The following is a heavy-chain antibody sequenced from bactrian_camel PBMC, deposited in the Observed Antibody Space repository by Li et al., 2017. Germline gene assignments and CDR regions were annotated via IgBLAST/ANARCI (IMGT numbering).Heavy chain of an antibody. V-gene: IGHV3S9*01. CDR1: GFRARTYC. CDR2: IDRRGSA. D-gene: IGHD1*01. Sequence: HVQLVESGGGLVQPGGSLRFSCAVSGFRARTYCMGWFRQTPGKEREGVASIDRRGSASYAESVKGRFTISQDSATNTVYLQMDNLDPHDTGMYFCAADSGTYCSVRAGQNDYEYKYWGQGTQVTVS. CDR3: AADSGTYCSVRAGQNDYEYKY. J-gene: IGHJ4*01.